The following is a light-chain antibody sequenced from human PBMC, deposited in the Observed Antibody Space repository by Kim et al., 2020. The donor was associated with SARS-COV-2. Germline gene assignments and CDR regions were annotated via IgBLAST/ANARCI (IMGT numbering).Light chain of an antibody. CDR2: DAS. Sequence: SPGDRATRSCRASQSVSNYLAWYQQKPGQAPRLLIYDASNRATGIPARFSGSGSGTDFTLTISSLEPEDFAVYYCQQRSNWPSITFGQGTRLEIK. CDR3: QQRSNWPSIT. CDR1: QSVSNY. V-gene: IGKV3-11*01. J-gene: IGKJ5*01.